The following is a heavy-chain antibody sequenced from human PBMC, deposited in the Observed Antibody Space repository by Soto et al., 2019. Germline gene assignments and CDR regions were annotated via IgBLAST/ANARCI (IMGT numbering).Heavy chain of an antibody. CDR3: ARAFGSGSLSGY. V-gene: IGHV3-7*01. J-gene: IGHJ4*02. CDR2: IKQDGSEK. CDR1: GFTFSSYW. Sequence: EVQLVESGGGLVQPGGSLRLSCAASGFTFSSYWMSWVRQAPGKGLEWVANIKQDGSEKYNVDFEKGRFTISRENAKNSLDQTMNSLRVGDSAVYYCARAFGSGSLSGYWGQGTLVTVSS. D-gene: IGHD3-10*01.